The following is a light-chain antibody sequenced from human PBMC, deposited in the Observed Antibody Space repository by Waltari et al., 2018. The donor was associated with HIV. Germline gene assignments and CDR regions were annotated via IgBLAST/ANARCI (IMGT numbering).Light chain of an antibody. J-gene: IGLJ3*02. CDR2: RNN. V-gene: IGLV1-47*01. CDR3: AAWDDSLSGRV. Sequence: QSVLTQPPSASGTPGQRVTIPCSGSSSNIGSSSVYWYQQLPGPTPKLRIYRNNQRPSGVPDRFSGSKSGTSASLAISGLRSEDEADYYCAAWDDSLSGRVFGGGTKLTVL. CDR1: SSNIGSSS.